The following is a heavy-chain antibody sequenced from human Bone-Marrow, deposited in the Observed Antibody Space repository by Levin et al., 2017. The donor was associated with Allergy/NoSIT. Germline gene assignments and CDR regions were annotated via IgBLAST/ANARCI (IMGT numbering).Heavy chain of an antibody. V-gene: IGHV3-23*01. Sequence: GGSLRLSCAASGFTFSSYAMSWVRQAPGKGLDWVSSISGSGTITHYAESVKGRFTISRDISKNRLPLQMNSLRADDTSIYCCAKEGLAVAGYYFDSWGQGTLVTVSS. CDR2: ISGSGTIT. CDR1: GFTFSSYA. D-gene: IGHD6-19*01. CDR3: AKEGLAVAGYYFDS. J-gene: IGHJ4*02.